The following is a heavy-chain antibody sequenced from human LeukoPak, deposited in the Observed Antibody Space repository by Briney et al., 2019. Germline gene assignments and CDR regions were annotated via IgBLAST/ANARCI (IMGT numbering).Heavy chain of an antibody. CDR1: GGSITGYY. V-gene: IGHV4-4*09. D-gene: IGHD3-10*01. CDR2: IYSGGST. CDR3: ARGYYYSSGSFDP. J-gene: IGHJ5*02. Sequence: SSETLSLTCTVSGGSITGYYWTWVRQPPGKGLEWIGYIYSGGSTKYNPSLKSRITISVNTSKNQFSLKLNSVTAADTALYYCARGYYYSSGSFDPWGQGTLVTVSS.